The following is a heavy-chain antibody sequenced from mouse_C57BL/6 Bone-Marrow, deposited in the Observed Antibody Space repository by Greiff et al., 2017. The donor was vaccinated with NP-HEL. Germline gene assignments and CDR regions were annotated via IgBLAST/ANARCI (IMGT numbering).Heavy chain of an antibody. CDR1: GYTFTSYW. J-gene: IGHJ2*01. CDR3: AGGHPYYYGSSFDY. V-gene: IGHV1-69*01. D-gene: IGHD1-1*01. CDR2: IDPSDSYT. Sequence: QVQLQQPGAELVMPGASVKLSCKASGYTFTSYWMHWVKQRPGQGLEWIGEIDPSDSYTNYNQKFKGKSTLTVDKSSSTAYMQLSSLTSEDSAVYYCAGGHPYYYGSSFDYWGQGTTLTVSS.